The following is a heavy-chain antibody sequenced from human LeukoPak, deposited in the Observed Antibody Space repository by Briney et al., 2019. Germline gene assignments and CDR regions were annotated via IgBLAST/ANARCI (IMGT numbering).Heavy chain of an antibody. D-gene: IGHD3-16*02. CDR1: GYTFTGYY. V-gene: IGHV1-2*02. J-gene: IGHJ4*02. CDR3: ARGRFYDYVWGSYQH. Sequence: ASVKVSCKASGYTFTGYYMHWVRQAPGQGLEWMGWINPNSGGTNYAQKFQGRVTMTRDTSISTAYMELSRLRSDDTAVYYCARGRFYDYVWGSYQHWGQGTLVTVSS. CDR2: INPNSGGT.